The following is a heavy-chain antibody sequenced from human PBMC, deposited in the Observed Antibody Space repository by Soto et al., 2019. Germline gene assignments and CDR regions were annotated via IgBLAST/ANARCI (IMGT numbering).Heavy chain of an antibody. CDR1: RFSFSTYA. CDR3: ARDRSGSHEIDDSLDI. CDR2: ISYDGGNE. D-gene: IGHD1-26*01. Sequence: QVQLVESGGGVVQPGRSLRLSCAASRFSFSTYAIHWVRQAPGKGLERVAGISYDGGNEYYADSVKGRFTISRDNSKRTLYLKMNSLGPDDTAVYYCARDRSGSHEIDDSLDIWGRGTMVTVSS. V-gene: IGHV3-30-3*01. J-gene: IGHJ3*02.